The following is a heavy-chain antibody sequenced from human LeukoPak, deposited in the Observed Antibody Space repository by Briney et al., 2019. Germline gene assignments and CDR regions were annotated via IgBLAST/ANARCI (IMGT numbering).Heavy chain of an antibody. Sequence: QPGGSLRLSCAASGFTFSSYGMHWVPEAPGKGLEWLAVISYDGSNKYYADSVTGRFTISRDNSKNTLYHQMNSRRAEDTAVYYCTRALVREWEPNISDFWGQGTLVTVSS. CDR2: ISYDGSNK. CDR1: GFTFSSYG. V-gene: IGHV3-30*03. CDR3: TRALVREWEPNISDF. J-gene: IGHJ4*02. D-gene: IGHD1-26*01.